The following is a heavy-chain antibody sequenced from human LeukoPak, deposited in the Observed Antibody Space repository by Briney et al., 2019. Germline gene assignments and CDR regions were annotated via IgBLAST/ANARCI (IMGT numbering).Heavy chain of an antibody. CDR1: GFTFGSYS. CDR2: ISSSSSTI. D-gene: IGHD6-19*01. J-gene: IGHJ3*02. CDR3: AKEIAVARGAFDI. V-gene: IGHV3-48*01. Sequence: GGSLRLSCAASGFTFGSYSMNWVRQAPGKGLEWVSYISSSSSTIYYADSVKGRFTISRDNAKNSLYLQMNSLRAEDTAVCYCAKEIAVARGAFDIWGQGTMVTVSS.